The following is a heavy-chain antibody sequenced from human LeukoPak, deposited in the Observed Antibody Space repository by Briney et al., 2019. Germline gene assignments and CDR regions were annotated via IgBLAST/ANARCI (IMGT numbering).Heavy chain of an antibody. CDR1: GLTFSTSG. V-gene: IGHV3-21*06. CDR2: IGPTGSDR. CDR3: ATETNGRHYDY. J-gene: IGHJ4*02. Sequence: GGSLRLSCTASGLTFSTSGFNWVRQAPGKGLEWVASIGPTGSDRYHADSIKGRFTISRDNANNFLFLQMNSLRAEDTAVYYCATETNGRHYDYWGQGTLLTVSS. D-gene: IGHD1-14*01.